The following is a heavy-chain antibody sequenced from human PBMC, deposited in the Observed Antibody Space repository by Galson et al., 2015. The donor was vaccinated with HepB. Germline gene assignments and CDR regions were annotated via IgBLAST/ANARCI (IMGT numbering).Heavy chain of an antibody. CDR2: ISYDASNK. CDR3: ARAYTWHYFDY. V-gene: IGHV3-30-3*01. CDR1: GFTFSRYA. D-gene: IGHD4-11*01. J-gene: IGHJ4*02. Sequence: SLRLSCAASGFTFSRYAMHWVRQAPGKGLEWVAFISYDASNKYYADSVKGRFTISRDNSKNTLYLQMNSLRAEDTAVYYCARAYTWHYFDYWGPGTLVTVSS.